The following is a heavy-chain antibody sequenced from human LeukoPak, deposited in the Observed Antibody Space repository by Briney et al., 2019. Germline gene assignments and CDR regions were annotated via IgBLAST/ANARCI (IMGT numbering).Heavy chain of an antibody. J-gene: IGHJ2*01. Sequence: SETLSLTCTVSGGSISSYYWSWIRQPAGKGLEWLGRIYSSGSTYYNPSLKSRVTISVDTSKNQFSLKLSSVTAADTAVYYCARRNFSYWYFDLWGRGTLVIVSS. D-gene: IGHD3-3*01. CDR1: GGSISSYY. CDR2: IYSSGST. CDR3: ARRNFSYWYFDL. V-gene: IGHV4-4*07.